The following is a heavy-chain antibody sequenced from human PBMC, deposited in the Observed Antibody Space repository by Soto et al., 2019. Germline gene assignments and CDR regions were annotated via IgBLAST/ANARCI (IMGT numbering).Heavy chain of an antibody. D-gene: IGHD3-22*01. CDR2: ISGSGGST. V-gene: IGHV3-23*01. J-gene: IGHJ4*02. Sequence: HPGGSLRLSCAASGFTFSSYAMSWVRQAPGKGLEWVSAISGSGGSTYYADSVKGRFTISRDNSKNTLYLQMNSLRAEDTAVYYCAKEVPYDSSGYYYLDYWGQGTLVTVSS. CDR1: GFTFSSYA. CDR3: AKEVPYDSSGYYYLDY.